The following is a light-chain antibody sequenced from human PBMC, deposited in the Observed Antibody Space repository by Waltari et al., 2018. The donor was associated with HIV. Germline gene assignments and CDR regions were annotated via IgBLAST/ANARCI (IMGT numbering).Light chain of an antibody. V-gene: IGKV1-39*01. CDR1: QSINTY. J-gene: IGKJ1*01. Sequence: DIQMTQSPSSLSASVGYRVTISCRASQSINTYLNWYQQKSGEAPKLLIYTTSTLQSGVPSRFSGSGSGTDFTLTISSLQPEDFATYYCQQSFNNPRAFGQGTKVEI. CDR3: QQSFNNPRA. CDR2: TTS.